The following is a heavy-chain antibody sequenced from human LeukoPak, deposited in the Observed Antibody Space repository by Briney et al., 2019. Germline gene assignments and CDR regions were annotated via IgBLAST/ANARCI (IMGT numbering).Heavy chain of an antibody. V-gene: IGHV3-21*01. CDR1: GFTFSSYT. CDR2: ISSSSSYI. D-gene: IGHD2-15*01. CDR3: ARETYCSGGSCYKGNAFDI. J-gene: IGHJ3*02. Sequence: GGSLRLSCAASGFTFSSYTMNWVRQAPGKGLEWVSSISSSSSYIYYADSMKGRFTISRDNAKNSLYLQMNSLRADDTAVYYCARETYCSGGSCYKGNAFDIWGQGTMVTVSS.